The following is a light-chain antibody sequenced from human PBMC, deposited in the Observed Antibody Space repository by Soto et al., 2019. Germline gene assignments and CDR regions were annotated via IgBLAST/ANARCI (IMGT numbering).Light chain of an antibody. V-gene: IGKV3-15*01. CDR3: QQYGDSPRS. CDR1: QSVSSN. J-gene: IGKJ1*01. Sequence: IVMPQSPSTLSVSAGERATLSCMASQSVSSNLAWYQQKPGQAPRLLIYGASTRATGIPARFSGSGSGTEFTLTISSLQSEDFAVYYCQQYGDSPRSFGQGTKVDIK. CDR2: GAS.